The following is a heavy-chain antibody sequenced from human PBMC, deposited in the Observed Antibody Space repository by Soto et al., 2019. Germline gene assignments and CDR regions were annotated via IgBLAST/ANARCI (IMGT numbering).Heavy chain of an antibody. CDR2: IYNSGST. CDR3: RRSSRYSTDV. CDR1: GGSISSNY. D-gene: IGHD6-13*01. J-gene: IGHJ6*02. Sequence: SETLSLTCTVSGGSISSNYWSWIRQPPGKGLEWIGYIYNSGSTSYNPSLKSRVTISADTSKNQFSLKLSSVTAADTAVYYCRRSSRYSTDVWGQGTTVTVSS. V-gene: IGHV4-59*01.